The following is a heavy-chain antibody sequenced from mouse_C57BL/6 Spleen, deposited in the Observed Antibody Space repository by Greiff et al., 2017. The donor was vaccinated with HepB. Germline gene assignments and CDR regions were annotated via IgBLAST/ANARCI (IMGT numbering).Heavy chain of an antibody. J-gene: IGHJ1*03. CDR1: GYTFTNYW. CDR3: ARRQGSYGSSFYWYFDV. D-gene: IGHD1-1*01. Sequence: VQLQQSGAELVRPGTSVKMSCKASGYTFTNYWIGWAKQRPGHGLEWIGDIYPGGGYTNYNEKFKGKATLTADKSSSTAYMQFSSLTSEDSAIYYCARRQGSYGSSFYWYFDVWGTGTTVTVSS. CDR2: IYPGGGYT. V-gene: IGHV1-63*01.